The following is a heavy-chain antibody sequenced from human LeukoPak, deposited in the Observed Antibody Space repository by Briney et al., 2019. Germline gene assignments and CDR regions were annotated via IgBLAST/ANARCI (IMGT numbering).Heavy chain of an antibody. CDR3: TTATTYDFWSGYRQYFQH. D-gene: IGHD3-3*01. V-gene: IGHV3-15*01. CDR1: GFTFSNAW. J-gene: IGHJ1*01. CDR2: IKSKTDGGTT. Sequence: GGSLRLSCAASGFTFSNAWMSWVRQAPGKGLEWVGRIKSKTDGGTTDYAAPVKGRFTISRDDSKNTLYLQMNSLKTEDTAVYYCTTATTYDFWSGYRQYFQHWGQGTLVTVSS.